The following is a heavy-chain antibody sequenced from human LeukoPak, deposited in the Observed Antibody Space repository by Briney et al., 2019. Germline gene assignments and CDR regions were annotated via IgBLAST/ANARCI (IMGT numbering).Heavy chain of an antibody. D-gene: IGHD4-17*01. CDR1: GASTNPYC. CDR2: LSRSGAT. Sequence: SETLSLTCAVSGASTNPYCWTWIRQPAGLGLEWIGRLSRSGATNSNPSLKRRVTMSVDASKKRLQFSVRLSSVTAADTAVYYCARDQGDYGDHRYFDHWGQGTLVTVSS. V-gene: IGHV4-4*07. CDR3: ARDQGDYGDHRYFDH. J-gene: IGHJ4*02.